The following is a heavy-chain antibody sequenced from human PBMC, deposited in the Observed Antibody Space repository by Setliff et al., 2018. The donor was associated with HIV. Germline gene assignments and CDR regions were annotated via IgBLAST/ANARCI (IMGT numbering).Heavy chain of an antibody. CDR1: GYTFTNSD. J-gene: IGHJ5*02. V-gene: IGHV1-8*01. D-gene: IGHD3-3*01. CDR3: ARGHLDYDYWEDIVGHWIDP. Sequence: ASVKVSCKTSGYTFTNSDIDWVRQAPGQGLEWVGWMNPKSGNTGYAQKFQGRVTMTSNKFIGTAYMELTSLTSEDTATYYCARGHLDYDYWEDIVGHWIDPWGQGTLVTVSS. CDR2: MNPKSGNT.